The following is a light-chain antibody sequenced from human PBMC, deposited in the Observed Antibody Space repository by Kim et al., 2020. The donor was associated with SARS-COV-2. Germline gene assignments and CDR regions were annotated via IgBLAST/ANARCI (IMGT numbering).Light chain of an antibody. CDR2: DVS. J-gene: IGLJ2*01. CDR3: SSYRSNDWER. CDR1: SSDVGAYNY. V-gene: IGLV2-14*03. Sequence: GQSITIAGTGTSSDVGAYNYVSWYQQHPGKAPKLMIYDVSNRRSGVSNRFSGSKSGNTASLTISGLQAEDEADYYCSSYRSNDWERFGGGTQLTVL.